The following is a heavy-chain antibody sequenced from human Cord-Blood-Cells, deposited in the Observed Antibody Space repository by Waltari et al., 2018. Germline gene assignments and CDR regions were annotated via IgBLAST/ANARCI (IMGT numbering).Heavy chain of an antibody. CDR1: GGTFSSYA. D-gene: IGHD6-13*01. J-gene: IGHJ4*02. CDR2: IIPIFGTA. CDR3: AREDHNYSSSWYFFDY. Sequence: QVQLVQSGAEVKKPGSSVKVSCKASGGTFSSYAISWVRPAPGQGLEWMGGIIPIFGTANYAQKFQGRVTITADESTSTAYMELSSLRSEDTAVYYCAREDHNYSSSWYFFDYWGQGTLVTVSS. V-gene: IGHV1-69*01.